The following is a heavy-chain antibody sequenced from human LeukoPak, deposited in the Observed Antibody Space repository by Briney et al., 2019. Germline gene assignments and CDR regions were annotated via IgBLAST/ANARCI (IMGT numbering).Heavy chain of an antibody. CDR2: IYPGDSDN. V-gene: IGHV5-51*01. CDR3: ARHREGYYDSSGYPVLAYYFDY. CDR1: GYSFTSYW. Sequence: GESLKISCKGSGYSFTSYWIGWVRQMPGKGLEWMGIIYPGDSDNRYSPSFQGQVTISADKSISTAYLQWSSLKASDTAMYYCARHREGYYDSSGYPVLAYYFDYWGQGTLVTVSS. J-gene: IGHJ4*02. D-gene: IGHD3-22*01.